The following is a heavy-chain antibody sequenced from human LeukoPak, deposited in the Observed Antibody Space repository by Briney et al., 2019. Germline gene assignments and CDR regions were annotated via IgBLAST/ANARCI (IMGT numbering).Heavy chain of an antibody. J-gene: IGHJ6*03. D-gene: IGHD5-12*01. Sequence: QPGGSLRLSCATSGFTFSTFWMHWVRQAPGKGLVWVSRINHDGSSTNYADSVKGRFTISRDNSKNTLYLQMKSLRAEDTAVYYCAKGGGYEAQYYYYYLDVWGKGTTVTISS. CDR3: AKGGGYEAQYYYYYLDV. CDR1: GFTFSTFW. V-gene: IGHV3-74*01. CDR2: INHDGSST.